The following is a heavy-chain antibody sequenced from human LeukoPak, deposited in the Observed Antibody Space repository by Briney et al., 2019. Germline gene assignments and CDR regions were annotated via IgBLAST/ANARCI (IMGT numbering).Heavy chain of an antibody. D-gene: IGHD3-10*01. J-gene: IGHJ5*01. CDR1: GFIFSTYH. CDR2: IYGSSNVI. CDR3: ARSPRIRGVITHFDS. V-gene: IGHV3-48*01. Sequence: GGSLRFSCAASGFIFSTYHMNWVRQAPGKGLKWVLNIYGSSNVIYYADSVKGRFTISRDNAKNSLYLQMNSLRAEDTAVYYCARSPRIRGVITHFDSWGQGTLVTVSS.